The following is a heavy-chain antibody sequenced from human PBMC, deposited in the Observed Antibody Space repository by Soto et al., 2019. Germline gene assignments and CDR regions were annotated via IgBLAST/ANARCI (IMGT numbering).Heavy chain of an antibody. CDR1: GYTFTTYD. D-gene: IGHD3-3*01. V-gene: IGHV1-2*04. CDR2: MNPYNGDT. CDR3: ARGVVISITYYYYGMDV. J-gene: IGHJ6*02. Sequence: GASVKVSCKASGYTFTTYDVNWMRQATGQGPEWLGWMNPYNGDTNYAQKFQGWVTMTRDTSISTAYMELSRLRSDDTAVYYCARGVVISITYYYYGMDVWGQGTTVTVSS.